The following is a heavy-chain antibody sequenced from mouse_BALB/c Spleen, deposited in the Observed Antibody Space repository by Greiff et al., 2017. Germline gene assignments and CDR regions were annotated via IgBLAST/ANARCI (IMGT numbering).Heavy chain of an antibody. D-gene: IGHD2-1*01. CDR1: GFSLTGYG. CDR3: ARAGNSPMDY. J-gene: IGHJ4*01. Sequence: VLLVESGPGLVTPSQSLSITCTVSGFSLTGYGVNWVRQPPGKGLEWMGMIWGDGSTNYNSALKSRLSISTDNSKSQVFLKLNSLQTDDTARYYCARAGNSPMDYWGQGTSVTVSS. CDR2: IWGDGST. V-gene: IGHV2-6-7*01.